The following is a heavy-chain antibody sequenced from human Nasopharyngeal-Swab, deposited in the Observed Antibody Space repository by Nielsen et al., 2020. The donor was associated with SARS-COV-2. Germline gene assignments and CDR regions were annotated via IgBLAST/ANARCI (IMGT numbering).Heavy chain of an antibody. CDR2: SRVKANSYTA. J-gene: IGHJ4*02. CDR3: ARVGICYNDWCGSYDS. D-gene: IGHD3-9*01. CDR1: GFTVSSNY. V-gene: IGHV3-72*01. Sequence: GESLKISCAASGFTVSSNYMSWVRQAPGKGLEWLGHSRVKANSYTAEYAASVTGRFTFSREESKNVLYLQMNSLKTEDTAVYYCARVGICYNDWCGSYDSWGQGTLVTVSS.